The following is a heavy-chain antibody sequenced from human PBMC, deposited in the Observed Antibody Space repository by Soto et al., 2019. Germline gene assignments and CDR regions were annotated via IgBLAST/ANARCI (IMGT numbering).Heavy chain of an antibody. D-gene: IGHD3-22*01. Sequence: SETLSLTCVVSGGPVSGDDLYWSWIRHLPGKGLEWIANVYHTGTTYYNPSLKSRVSMSVDTSQNQFSLILASVTAADTAVYYCARALVTDYNSRDYHYYCSMDVWGQGTSVTVS. V-gene: IGHV4-31*02. J-gene: IGHJ6*03. CDR1: GGPVSGDDLY. CDR2: VYHTGTT. CDR3: ARALVTDYNSRDYHYYCSMDV.